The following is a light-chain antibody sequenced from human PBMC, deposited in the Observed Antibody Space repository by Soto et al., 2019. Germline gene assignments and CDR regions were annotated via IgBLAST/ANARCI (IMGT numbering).Light chain of an antibody. CDR1: DSNIGSNS. V-gene: IGLV1-47*02. Sequence: QSVLTQPPSASGTAGQVVTISCSGGDSNIGSNSVYWYQHLPRMAPKLLIYYNNRRPSGVPDRFSGSRSGTSASLAIVGLRSEDEAVYYCAAWDASLTACVFGTGPKVT. J-gene: IGLJ1*01. CDR2: YNN. CDR3: AAWDASLTACV.